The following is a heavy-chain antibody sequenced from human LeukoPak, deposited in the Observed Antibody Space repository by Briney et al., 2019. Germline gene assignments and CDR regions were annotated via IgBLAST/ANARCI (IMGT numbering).Heavy chain of an antibody. CDR1: GFTFSSYA. CDR3: AQSSYNYGLPHN. J-gene: IGHJ4*02. D-gene: IGHD5-18*01. V-gene: IGHV3-23*01. CDR2: ISAGGGST. Sequence: GGSLRLSCAASGFTFSSYAMSWVRQAPGKGLEWVSVISAGGGSTYYADSVKGWFTISRDNSKNTLYLQMNSLRAEDTAVYYCAQSSYNYGLPHNWGQGTLVTVSS.